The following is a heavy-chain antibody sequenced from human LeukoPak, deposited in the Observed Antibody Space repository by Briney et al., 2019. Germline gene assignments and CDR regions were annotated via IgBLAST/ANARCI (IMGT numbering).Heavy chain of an antibody. CDR2: INPNSGGT. CDR1: GYTFIGYY. V-gene: IGHV1-2*02. Sequence: ASVKVSCKASGYTFIGYYMHWVRQAPGQGLEWMGWINPNSGGTNYAQKFQGRVTMTRDTSISTAYMELSRLRSDDTAVYYCARSYRSGSYWFDPWGQGTLVTVSS. CDR3: ARSYRSGSYWFDP. J-gene: IGHJ5*02. D-gene: IGHD1-26*01.